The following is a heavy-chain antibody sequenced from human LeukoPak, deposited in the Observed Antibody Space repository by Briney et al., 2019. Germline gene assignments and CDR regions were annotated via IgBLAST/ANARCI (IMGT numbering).Heavy chain of an antibody. J-gene: IGHJ4*02. Sequence: ASVKVSCKASGYIFTDYYIHWVRQAPGQGLEWMGWMNPNSGNTGYAQKFQGRVTMTRNTSISTAYMELSSLRSEDTAVYYCARVGARYSSGWYGYWGQGTLVTVSS. CDR2: MNPNSGNT. CDR3: ARVGARYSSGWYGY. D-gene: IGHD6-19*01. V-gene: IGHV1-8*02. CDR1: GYIFTDYY.